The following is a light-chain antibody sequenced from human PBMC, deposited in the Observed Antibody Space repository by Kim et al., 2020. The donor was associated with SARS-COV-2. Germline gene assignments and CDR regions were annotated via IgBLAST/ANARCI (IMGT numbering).Light chain of an antibody. CDR3: SSYTTTNTWV. V-gene: IGLV2-14*01. CDR1: SSDIGGHNS. J-gene: IGLJ3*02. Sequence: QSALTQSASVSGSPGQSITISCTGTSSDIGGHNSVSWYQQHPGKAPKLMIYDVTERPSGVSDRFSGSKSGNTASLTISGLQAEDEADYYCSSYTTTNTWVFGGGTQLTVL. CDR2: DVT.